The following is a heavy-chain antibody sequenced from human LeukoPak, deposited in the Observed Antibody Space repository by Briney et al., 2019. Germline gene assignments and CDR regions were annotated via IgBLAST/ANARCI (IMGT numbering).Heavy chain of an antibody. J-gene: IGHJ3*02. Sequence: SQTLSLTCTVSGGSSNSGGYYWNWIRQHPGKCLEWIGYIYYSGSTHYNPSLKSRVTISVDTSKNQFSLKLSSVTAADTAVYYCARVSRLWWARDIWGQGTMVTVSS. CDR2: IYYSGST. CDR1: GGSSNSGGYY. V-gene: IGHV4-31*03. CDR3: ARVSRLWWARDI. D-gene: IGHD2-21*01.